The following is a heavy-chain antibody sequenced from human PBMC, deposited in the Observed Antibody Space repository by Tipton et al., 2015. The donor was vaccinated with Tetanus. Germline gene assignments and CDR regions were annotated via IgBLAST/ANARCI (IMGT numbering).Heavy chain of an antibody. J-gene: IGHJ4*02. CDR1: GGTFSNYA. CDR3: GKQNGGRWVVDH. Sequence: SGAEVKEPGSSVRVSCKASGGTFSNYAINWVRQAPGKGLEWVANIKQDGTDYRYVDSVKGRFTISRDNAKNSLYLQMNSLSADDTAVYYCGKQNGGRWVVDHWGQGTLVTVSS. V-gene: IGHV3-7*03. CDR2: IKQDGTDY. D-gene: IGHD4-23*01.